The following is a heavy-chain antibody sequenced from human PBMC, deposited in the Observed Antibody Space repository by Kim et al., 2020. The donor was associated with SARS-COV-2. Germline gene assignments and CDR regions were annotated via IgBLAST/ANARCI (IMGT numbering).Heavy chain of an antibody. J-gene: IGHJ4*02. CDR3: ARGEVLWFGELLWSFDY. D-gene: IGHD3-10*01. CDR2: IKSKTYGGTT. V-gene: IGHV3-49*03. CDR1: GFTFGDYT. Sequence: GGSLRLSCTASGFTFGDYTMSWFRQAPGKGLEWVGFIKSKTYGGTTEYAASVKDRFTISRDDSKSIAYLQMNSLKTEDTAVYYCARGEVLWFGELLWSFDYWRQGTLVTVSS.